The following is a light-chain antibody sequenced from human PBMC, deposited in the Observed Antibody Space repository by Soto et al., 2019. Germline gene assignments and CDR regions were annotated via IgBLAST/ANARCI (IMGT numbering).Light chain of an antibody. CDR1: QSVSSSF. CDR2: AAS. CDR3: QQYGNSPWT. Sequence: DIVLTRSPGTLGVXGXDXXSXXXIASQSVSSSFLAWYQQRPGQAPRLLIYAASNTAPGIPDRFSGSGSGTDFTLTISRLEPEDFAVYYCQQYGNSPWTFGQGTKVDIK. V-gene: IGKV3-20*01. J-gene: IGKJ1*01.